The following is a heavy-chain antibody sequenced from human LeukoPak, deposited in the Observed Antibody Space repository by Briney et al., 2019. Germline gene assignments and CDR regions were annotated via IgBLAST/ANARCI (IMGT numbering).Heavy chain of an antibody. J-gene: IGHJ3*02. V-gene: IGHV4-38-2*01. CDR1: GYSISSGYY. CDR2: IYHSGST. CDR3: ARGIVVVVAATRADAFDI. Sequence: SETLSLTCAVSGYSISSGYYWGWIRQPPGKGLEWIGSIYHSGSTYYNPSLKSRVTISVDTSKNQFSLKLSSVTAADTAVYYCARGIVVVVAATRADAFDIWGQGRMVTVSS. D-gene: IGHD2-15*01.